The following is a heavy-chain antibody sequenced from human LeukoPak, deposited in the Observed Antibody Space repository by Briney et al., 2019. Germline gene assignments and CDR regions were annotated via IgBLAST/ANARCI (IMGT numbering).Heavy chain of an antibody. CDR3: ARLTSGYDILTGYYSLDY. Sequence: SETLSLTCTVSGDSISSSSYYWGWIRQPPGKGLEWIGSIYYSGSTYYNPSLKSRVTISVDTSKNQFSLKLSSVTAADTAVYYCARLTSGYDILTGYYSLDYWGQGTLVTVSS. CDR2: IYYSGST. CDR1: GDSISSSSYY. V-gene: IGHV4-39*01. D-gene: IGHD3-9*01. J-gene: IGHJ4*02.